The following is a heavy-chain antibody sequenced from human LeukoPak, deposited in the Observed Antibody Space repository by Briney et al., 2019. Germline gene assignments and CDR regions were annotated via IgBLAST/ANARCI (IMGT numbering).Heavy chain of an antibody. CDR2: IYWDDDR. J-gene: IGHJ4*02. CDR1: GFSLNTRGVG. V-gene: IGHV2-5*05. Sequence: SGPTLVNPTQTLTLTCTFSGFSLNTRGVGVGWIRQPPGRALEWLALIYWDDDRRYGPSLKSRLPITKDTSKNQVVLTITNMDPVDTATYFCAHRKNYYDSSVFDNWGQGTLVTVSS. D-gene: IGHD3-22*01. CDR3: AHRKNYYDSSVFDN.